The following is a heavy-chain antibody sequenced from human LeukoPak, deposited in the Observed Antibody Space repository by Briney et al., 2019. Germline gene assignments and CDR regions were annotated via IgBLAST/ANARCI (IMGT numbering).Heavy chain of an antibody. CDR3: ARAPSYNYYGSGSHKYNWFDP. D-gene: IGHD3-10*01. Sequence: ASVKVSCKASGYTFTSYDINWVRQATGQGLEWMGWMNPNSGNTGYAQKFQGRVTMTRNASISTAYMELSSLRSEDTAVYYCARAPSYNYYGSGSHKYNWFDPWGQGTLVTVSS. V-gene: IGHV1-8*01. J-gene: IGHJ5*02. CDR1: GYTFTSYD. CDR2: MNPNSGNT.